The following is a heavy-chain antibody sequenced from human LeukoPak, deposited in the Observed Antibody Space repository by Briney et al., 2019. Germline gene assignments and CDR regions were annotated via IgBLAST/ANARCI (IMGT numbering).Heavy chain of an antibody. Sequence: GGSLRLSCAASGFTFSSYGMGWVRQAPGKGLEWVSAVSGSGGTTHYADSVKGRFTISRDNSKNAMYLQMNSLRAEDTAVYFCIKVIMFAFDIWGQGTMVTVSS. V-gene: IGHV3-23*01. CDR3: IKVIMFAFDI. CDR2: VSGSGGTT. J-gene: IGHJ3*02. D-gene: IGHD3-10*02. CDR1: GFTFSSYG.